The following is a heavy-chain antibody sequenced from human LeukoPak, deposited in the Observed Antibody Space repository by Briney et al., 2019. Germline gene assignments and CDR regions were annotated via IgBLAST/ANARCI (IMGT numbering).Heavy chain of an antibody. CDR3: AREGALTIFGVVTYYMDV. J-gene: IGHJ6*03. Sequence: PSETLSLTCTVSGGSISSYYWSWIRQPAGKGLEWIGRIYTSGSTNYNPSLKSRVTISVDTSKNQFSLKLSSVTAADTAVYYCAREGALTIFGVVTYYMDVWGKGTTVTVSS. CDR1: GGSISSYY. V-gene: IGHV4-4*07. CDR2: IYTSGST. D-gene: IGHD3-3*01.